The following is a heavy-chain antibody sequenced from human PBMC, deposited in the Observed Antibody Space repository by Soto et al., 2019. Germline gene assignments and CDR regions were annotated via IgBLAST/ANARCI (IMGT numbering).Heavy chain of an antibody. V-gene: IGHV4-59*13. J-gene: IGHJ5*02. D-gene: IGHD3-10*01. Sequence: QVQLQESGPGLVKSSETLSLTCTVTGGSIRSYCWSWIRRPPGKGLEWIGHIYGSGSTYYNPSLKSRLAISLDTSTNQFSLKVGSVTAADTAVYYCARALAFEFHNWFDPWGQGTLVSVSA. CDR2: IYGSGST. CDR1: GGSIRSYC. CDR3: ARALAFEFHNWFDP.